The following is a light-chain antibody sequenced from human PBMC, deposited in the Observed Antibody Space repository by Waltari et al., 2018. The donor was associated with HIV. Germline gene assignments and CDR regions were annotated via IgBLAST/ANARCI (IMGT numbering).Light chain of an antibody. V-gene: IGLV2-14*03. CDR3: SSYTSSSTPYV. Sequence: QSALTQPASVSGSPGQSITISCTGPSRDVGGYNYVSWYQQHPGKAPKLMIYDVSNRPSGVSNRFSGSKSGNTASLTISGLQAEDEADYYCSSYTSSSTPYVFGTGTKVTVL. CDR2: DVS. J-gene: IGLJ1*01. CDR1: SRDVGGYNY.